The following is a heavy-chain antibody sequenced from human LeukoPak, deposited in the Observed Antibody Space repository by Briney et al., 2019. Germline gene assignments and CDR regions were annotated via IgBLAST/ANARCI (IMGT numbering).Heavy chain of an antibody. D-gene: IGHD5-18*01. CDR1: GGSMSRYY. CDR2: VYDNGIT. V-gene: IGHV4-59*08. Sequence: PSETLSLTCTVSGGSMSRYYWSGIRQPPGKGLEWIGYVYDNGITSYNPSLKSRVTISADTSKNQFSLNLISVTAADTAVYFCARHPGIQLRIDNWGQGTLVTVSS. CDR3: ARHPGIQLRIDN. J-gene: IGHJ4*02.